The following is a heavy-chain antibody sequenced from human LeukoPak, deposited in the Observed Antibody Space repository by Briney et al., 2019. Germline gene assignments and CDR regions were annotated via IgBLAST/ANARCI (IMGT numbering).Heavy chain of an antibody. V-gene: IGHV3-23*01. Sequence: GGSLRLSCAASGFTFSSYAMSWVRQAPGKGLEWVPAISGSGGSTYYADSVKGRFTISRDNSKNTLYLQMNSLRAEDTAVYYCAKVTAYFYDSSGYYYFDYWGQGTLVTVSS. CDR3: AKVTAYFYDSSGYYYFDY. CDR1: GFTFSSYA. D-gene: IGHD3-22*01. CDR2: ISGSGGST. J-gene: IGHJ4*02.